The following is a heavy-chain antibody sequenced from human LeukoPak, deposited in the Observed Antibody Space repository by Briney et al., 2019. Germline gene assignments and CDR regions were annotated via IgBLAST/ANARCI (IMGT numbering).Heavy chain of an antibody. V-gene: IGHV3-23*01. Sequence: GGSLRLSCAASGFTFSSYAMSWVRQAPGKGLEWVSAISGSGGSTYYADSVKGRLTISRDNSKNTLYLQMNSLRGEDTAVYYCAKDPGLNYFDSSGYIDYWGQGTLVTVSS. CDR3: AKDPGLNYFDSSGYIDY. J-gene: IGHJ4*02. D-gene: IGHD3-22*01. CDR2: ISGSGGST. CDR1: GFTFSSYA.